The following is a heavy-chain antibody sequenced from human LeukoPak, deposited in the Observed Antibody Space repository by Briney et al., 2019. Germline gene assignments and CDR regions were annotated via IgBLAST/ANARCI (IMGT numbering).Heavy chain of an antibody. J-gene: IGHJ5*02. CDR2: IYYSGST. Sequence: SETLSLTCIVSGGSISSSSYYWGWIRQPPEKGLEWIGSIYYSGSTYYNPSLKSRVTISVDTSKNQFSLKLSSVTAADTAVYYCARGSSSGWYGGWFDPWGQGILVTVSS. CDR1: GGSISSSSYY. CDR3: ARGSSSGWYGGWFDP. D-gene: IGHD6-19*01. V-gene: IGHV4-39*01.